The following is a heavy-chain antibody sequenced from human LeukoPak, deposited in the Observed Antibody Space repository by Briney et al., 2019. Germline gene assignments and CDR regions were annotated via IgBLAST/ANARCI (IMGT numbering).Heavy chain of an antibody. CDR3: AGAAAGTSHTYYYYYYMDV. J-gene: IGHJ6*03. D-gene: IGHD6-13*01. V-gene: IGHV4-59*11. CDR1: GGSIGSHY. CDR2: IYYSGST. Sequence: SETLSLTCTVSGGSIGSHYWSWIRQPPGKGLEWIGYIYYSGSTNYNPSLKSRVTISVDTSKNQFSLKLSSVTAADTAVYYCAGAAAGTSHTYYYYYYMDVWGKGTTVTVSS.